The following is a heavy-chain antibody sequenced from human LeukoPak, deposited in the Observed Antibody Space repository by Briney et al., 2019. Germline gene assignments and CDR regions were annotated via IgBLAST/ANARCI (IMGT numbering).Heavy chain of an antibody. J-gene: IGHJ4*02. CDR2: IFDGKTI. D-gene: IGHD4-23*01. CDR3: ASGAWAARLNS. V-gene: IGHV4-34*12. Sequence: PSDTLSLTCAVYGKSLNYYYWSWIRQSPGKGLEWIGDIFDGKTINYNPSLKSRVTISAATSSQQFSLNLKSVTAADTAVYFCASGAWAARLNSWAQGALVIVSS. CDR1: GKSLNYYY.